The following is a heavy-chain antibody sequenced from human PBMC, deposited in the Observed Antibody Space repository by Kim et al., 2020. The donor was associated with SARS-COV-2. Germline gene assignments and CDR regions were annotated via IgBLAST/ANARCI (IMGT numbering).Heavy chain of an antibody. D-gene: IGHD3-22*01. V-gene: IGHV3-30*04. Sequence: GGSLRLSCAASGFTFSSYAMHWVRQAPGKGLEWVAVISYDGSNKYYADSVKGRFTISRDNSKNTLYLQMNSLRAEDTAVYYCARGDDSSGYEPLSDYWG. CDR3: ARGDDSSGYEPLSDY. J-gene: IGHJ4*01. CDR1: GFTFSSYA. CDR2: ISYDGSNK.